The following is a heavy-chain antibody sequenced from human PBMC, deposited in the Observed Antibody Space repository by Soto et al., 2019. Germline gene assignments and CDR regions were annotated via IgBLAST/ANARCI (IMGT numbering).Heavy chain of an antibody. CDR3: ARLLWFGELKGWFDP. CDR2: INPTSGDT. Sequence: ASVKVSCKASGYSFTGYYIHWVRQAPGQGLEWMGWINPTSGDTNYAQKFQGRVTMTRDTSISTAFMDLTRLTFDDTAVYYCARLLWFGELKGWFDPWGQGTLVTVSS. D-gene: IGHD3-10*01. V-gene: IGHV1-2*02. CDR1: GYSFTGYY. J-gene: IGHJ5*02.